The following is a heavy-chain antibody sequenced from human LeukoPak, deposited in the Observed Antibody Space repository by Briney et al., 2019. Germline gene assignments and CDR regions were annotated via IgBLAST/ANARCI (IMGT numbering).Heavy chain of an antibody. CDR1: GYSISSRYY. J-gene: IGHJ3*02. Sequence: SETLSLTCAVSGYSISSRYYWGWIRPPPGKGLEWIENIYHIGNTYYNPSLNSRVTISLDTSKNRFSLNLSSVTAADTAVYYCARHPWNYYGTSDNNAFDIWGQGTMVTVSA. V-gene: IGHV4-38-2*01. CDR3: ARHPWNYYGTSDNNAFDI. CDR2: IYHIGNT. D-gene: IGHD3-22*01.